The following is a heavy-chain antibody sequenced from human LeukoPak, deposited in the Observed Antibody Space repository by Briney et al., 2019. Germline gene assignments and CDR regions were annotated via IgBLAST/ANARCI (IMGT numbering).Heavy chain of an antibody. CDR2: INHSGST. D-gene: IGHD2-2*01. J-gene: IGHJ4*02. V-gene: IGHV4-34*01. Sequence: SETLSLTCAVYGGSFSGYYWSWIRQPPGKGLEWIGEINHSGSTNYNPSLKSRVTISVDTSKNQFSLKLSSVTAADTAVYCCARIGGYCSSTSCYVFDYWGQGTLVTVSS. CDR3: ARIGGYCSSTSCYVFDY. CDR1: GGSFSGYY.